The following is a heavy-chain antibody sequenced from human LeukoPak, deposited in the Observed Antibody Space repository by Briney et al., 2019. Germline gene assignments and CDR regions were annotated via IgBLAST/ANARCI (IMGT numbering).Heavy chain of an antibody. J-gene: IGHJ2*01. D-gene: IGHD3-10*01. CDR1: GFTVSNNF. Sequence: PGGSLRLSCAASGFTVSNNFMSWVRQAPGKGLEWVSLIYSGGTTHYPDSVKGRFTISRDNSKNILYLQMDSLRAEDTAVYYCARNTDYYGSGTYGYFDRWGCGTLVTVSS. CDR2: IYSGGTT. V-gene: IGHV3-53*01. CDR3: ARNTDYYGSGTYGYFDR.